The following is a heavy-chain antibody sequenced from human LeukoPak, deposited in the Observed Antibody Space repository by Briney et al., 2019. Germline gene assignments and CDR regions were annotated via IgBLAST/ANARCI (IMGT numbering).Heavy chain of an antibody. CDR1: GGTFSSYA. V-gene: IGHV1-69*05. Sequence: VASVKVSCKASGGTFSSYAISWVRQAPGQGLEWMGGIIPIFGTANYAQKFQGRVTITTDESTSTAYMELSTLRSEDTAVYYCARAVGDPRFDYWGQGTLVTVSS. CDR3: ARAVGDPRFDY. J-gene: IGHJ4*01. D-gene: IGHD4-17*01. CDR2: IIPIFGTA.